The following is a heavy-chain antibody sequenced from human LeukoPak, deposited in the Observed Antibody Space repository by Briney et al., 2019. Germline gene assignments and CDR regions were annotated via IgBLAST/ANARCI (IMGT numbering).Heavy chain of an antibody. CDR3: ARTYGSSGLGYFDL. CDR2: IYYSGST. Sequence: PSETLSLTCTVSGGSISSYYWSWIRQPPGKGLEWIGYIYYSGSTNYSPSLKSRLTISVDTSKNQFSLELSSVTAADTAVYYCARTYGSSGLGYFDLWGRGTLVTVSS. CDR1: GGSISSYY. V-gene: IGHV4-59*01. D-gene: IGHD6-13*01. J-gene: IGHJ2*01.